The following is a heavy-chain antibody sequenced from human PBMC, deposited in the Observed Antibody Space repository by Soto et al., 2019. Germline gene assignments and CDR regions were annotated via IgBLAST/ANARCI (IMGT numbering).Heavy chain of an antibody. D-gene: IGHD3-10*02. Sequence: QVQLVESGGGVVQPGRSLRLSCAASGFTFSIYGMHWVRQAPGKGLEWVAVISHDGSNKYYADSVKGRFTISRDTSKNTVYLKMNSPGAGDTAVYFLARDLGLLCLGGGGYWGQGTLVTVSS. V-gene: IGHV3-30*03. CDR2: ISHDGSNK. CDR1: GFTFSIYG. CDR3: ARDLGLLCLGGGGY. J-gene: IGHJ4*02.